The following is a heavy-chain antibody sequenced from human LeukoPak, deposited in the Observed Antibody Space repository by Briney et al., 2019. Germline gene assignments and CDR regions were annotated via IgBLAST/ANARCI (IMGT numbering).Heavy chain of an antibody. J-gene: IGHJ4*02. Sequence: GGSLRLSCAASGFTFSSYAMSWVRQAPGKGLEWVSAISGSGGSTYYADSVKGRFTISRDNSKNTLYLQMNSLRAEDTAVYYCAKRMGPSIAAADLDYWGQGTLVTVSS. CDR1: GFTFSSYA. V-gene: IGHV3-23*01. CDR3: AKRMGPSIAAADLDY. CDR2: ISGSGGST. D-gene: IGHD6-13*01.